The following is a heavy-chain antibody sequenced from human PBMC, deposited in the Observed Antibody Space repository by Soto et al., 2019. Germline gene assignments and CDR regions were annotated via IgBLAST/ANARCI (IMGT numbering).Heavy chain of an antibody. V-gene: IGHV4-39*07. CDR3: ARVAAAGYYFDY. Sequence: ETLSLTCTVSGGSISSGDYYWSWIRQPPGKGLEWIGEINHSGSTNYNPSLKSRVTISVDTSKNQFSLKLSPVTAADTAVYYCARVAAAGYYFDYWGQGTLVTVSS. CDR1: GGSISSGDYY. D-gene: IGHD6-13*01. J-gene: IGHJ4*02. CDR2: INHSGST.